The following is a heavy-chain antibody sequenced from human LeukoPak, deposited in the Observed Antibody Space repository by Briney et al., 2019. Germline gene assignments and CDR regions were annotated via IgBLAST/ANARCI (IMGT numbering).Heavy chain of an antibody. CDR3: ARVGDTSSYYYFLDY. J-gene: IGHJ4*02. CDR2: IHYSGST. D-gene: IGHD3-22*01. Sequence: SETLSLTCTVSGGSISSYYWSWIRQPPGKGLEWIAYIHYSGSTNYNPSLRSRVTISVDTSKNQFSLKLSSVTAADTAVYYCARVGDTSSYYYFLDYWGQGTLVTVSS. V-gene: IGHV4-59*01. CDR1: GGSISSYY.